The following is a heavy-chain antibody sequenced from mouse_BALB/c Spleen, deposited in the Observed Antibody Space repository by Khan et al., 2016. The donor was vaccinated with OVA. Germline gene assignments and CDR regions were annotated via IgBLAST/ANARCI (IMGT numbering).Heavy chain of an antibody. CDR1: GYSITSDYA. CDR2: ISYSGKT. Sequence: VQLQQSGPGLVKPSQSLSLTCTVTGYSITSDYAWNWIRQFPGNKLEWMGFISYSGKTKYNPSLKSRISITRDTSKNQFFLQLNSVTTEDTATYYCARVYGGDFDYWGQGTTLTVSS. D-gene: IGHD1-1*01. CDR3: ARVYGGDFDY. J-gene: IGHJ2*01. V-gene: IGHV3-2*02.